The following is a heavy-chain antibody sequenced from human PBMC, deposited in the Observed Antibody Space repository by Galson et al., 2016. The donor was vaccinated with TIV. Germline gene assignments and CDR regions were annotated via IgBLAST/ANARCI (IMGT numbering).Heavy chain of an antibody. Sequence: SETLSLTCTVSSGSISSYYWTWIRQPPGKGLEWIGYVYYTGNTNYNPSLKNRVTMSVDTSKNQFSLKLNSVTAADTAVYFCARVDYSGSGTAFDSWGQGTLVTVSS. V-gene: IGHV4-59*01. D-gene: IGHD3-10*01. CDR1: SGSISSYY. CDR3: ARVDYSGSGTAFDS. CDR2: VYYTGNT. J-gene: IGHJ4*02.